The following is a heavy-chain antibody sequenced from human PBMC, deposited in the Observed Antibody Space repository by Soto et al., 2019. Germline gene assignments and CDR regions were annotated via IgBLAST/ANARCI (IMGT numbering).Heavy chain of an antibody. V-gene: IGHV4-61*01. CDR1: GGSVSSGSYY. D-gene: IGHD4-17*01. CDR3: AREPTTVTNYYYYALDV. Sequence: QVQLQESGPGLVKPSETLSLTCTVSGGSVSSGSYYWSWIRQPPGKGLEWIGYISYSGSTNYNPSLKSRVTISLDTSKNQFSLTLSSVTAADTAVYYCAREPTTVTNYYYYALDVWGQGTTVTVSS. J-gene: IGHJ6*02. CDR2: ISYSGST.